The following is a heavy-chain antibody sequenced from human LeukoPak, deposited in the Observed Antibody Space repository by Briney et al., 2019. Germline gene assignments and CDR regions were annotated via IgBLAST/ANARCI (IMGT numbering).Heavy chain of an antibody. CDR3: ARVGYSSSSVAEYSQH. J-gene: IGHJ1*01. CDR2: IYHSGST. V-gene: IGHV4-38-2*01. D-gene: IGHD6-13*01. Sequence: SETLSLTCAVSGYPISSGYYWGWIRQPPGKGLEWIGSIYHSGSTYYNPSLESRVTISVDTSKNQFSLKLSSVTAADTAVYYCARVGYSSSSVAEYSQHWGQGTLVTVSS. CDR1: GYPISSGYY.